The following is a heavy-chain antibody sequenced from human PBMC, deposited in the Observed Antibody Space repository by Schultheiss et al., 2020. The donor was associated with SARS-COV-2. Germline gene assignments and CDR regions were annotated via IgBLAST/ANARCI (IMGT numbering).Heavy chain of an antibody. J-gene: IGHJ6*02. CDR2: TRNKANSYTT. CDR3: TTDLREPDYYYGMDV. Sequence: GESLKISCAASGFTFSDHYMDWVRQAPGKGLEWVGRTRNKANSYTTEYAASVKGRFTISRDDSKNTLYLQMNSLKTEDTAVYYCTTDLREPDYYYGMDVWGQGTTVTVSS. CDR1: GFTFSDHY. V-gene: IGHV3-72*01.